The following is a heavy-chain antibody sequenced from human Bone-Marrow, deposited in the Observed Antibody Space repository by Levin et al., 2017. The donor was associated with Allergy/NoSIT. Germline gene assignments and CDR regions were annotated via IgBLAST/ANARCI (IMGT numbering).Heavy chain of an antibody. CDR1: GGSVSSGSYY. CDR3: ARDQGYSSGWFSSYNDSGMDV. CDR2: IYYSGST. J-gene: IGHJ6*02. V-gene: IGHV4-61*01. D-gene: IGHD6-19*01. Sequence: SETLSLTCTVSGGSVSSGSYYWSWIRQPPGKGLEWIGYIYYSGSTNYNPSLKSRVTISVDTSKNQFSLKLSSVTAADTAVYYCARDQGYSSGWFSSYNDSGMDVWGQGTTVTVSS.